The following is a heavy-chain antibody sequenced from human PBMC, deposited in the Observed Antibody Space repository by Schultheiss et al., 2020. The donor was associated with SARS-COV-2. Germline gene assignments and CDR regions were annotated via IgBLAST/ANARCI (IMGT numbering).Heavy chain of an antibody. Sequence: GGSLRLSCAASGFTFSSYWMHWVRQAPGKGLVWVSLISWDGGSTYYADSVKGRFTISRDNSKNTLYLQMNNLRAEDSAVYYCAKGSGYCGGDCPSDYFDYWGQGTLVTVSS. CDR2: ISWDGGST. J-gene: IGHJ4*02. CDR3: AKGSGYCGGDCPSDYFDY. V-gene: IGHV3-23*01. CDR1: GFTFSSYW. D-gene: IGHD2-21*01.